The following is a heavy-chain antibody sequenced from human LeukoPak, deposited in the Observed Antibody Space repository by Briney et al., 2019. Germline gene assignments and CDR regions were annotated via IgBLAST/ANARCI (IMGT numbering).Heavy chain of an antibody. D-gene: IGHD3-3*01. CDR2: ISAYNGNT. V-gene: IGHV1-18*01. J-gene: IGHJ4*02. Sequence: ASVKVSCKASGYSFSHYGISWVRQAPGQGLEWMGWISAYNGNTNYAQKLQGRVTMTTDTSTSTAYMELRSLRSNDTAVYYCASGVRGSIFGDYWGQGTLVTVSS. CDR3: ASGVRGSIFGDY. CDR1: GYSFSHYG.